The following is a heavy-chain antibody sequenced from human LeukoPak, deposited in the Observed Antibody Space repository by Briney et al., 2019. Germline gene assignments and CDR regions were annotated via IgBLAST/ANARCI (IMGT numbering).Heavy chain of an antibody. CDR3: ARVQWELRGVGSYFEY. V-gene: IGHV3-7*01. CDR1: GFTFSSYW. CDR2: IKQDGSEK. J-gene: IGHJ4*02. D-gene: IGHD1-26*01. Sequence: PGGSLRLSCVVSGFTFSSYWMSWVRQAPGKGLEWVANIKQDGSEKYYVDSVKGRFTMSRDNAKNSLYLQMNRLRAEATSVYYCARVQWELRGVGSYFEYWGQGALVTVSS.